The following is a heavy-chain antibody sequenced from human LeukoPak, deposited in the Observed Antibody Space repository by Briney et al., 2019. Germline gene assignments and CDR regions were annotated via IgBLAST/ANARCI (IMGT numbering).Heavy chain of an antibody. Sequence: GGSLRLSCAASGFTFSSYSMMWVRQAPGKGLEWVSYISSSGSTIYYADSVKGRFTISRDNAKNSLYLQMNSLSAEDTAVYYCAELGITMIGGVWGKGTTVTISS. CDR3: AELGITMIGGV. J-gene: IGHJ6*04. CDR1: GFTFSSYS. CDR2: ISSSGSTI. V-gene: IGHV3-48*04. D-gene: IGHD3-10*02.